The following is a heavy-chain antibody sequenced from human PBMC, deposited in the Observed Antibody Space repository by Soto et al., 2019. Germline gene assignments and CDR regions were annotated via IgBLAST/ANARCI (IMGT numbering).Heavy chain of an antibody. CDR2: ISGSGGST. CDR1: GFTFSSYA. V-gene: IGHV3-23*01. CDR3: ATKKYYDILTGYLAYYYYYMDV. D-gene: IGHD3-9*01. J-gene: IGHJ6*03. Sequence: EVQLLESGGGLVQPGGSLRLSCAASGFTFSSYAMSWVRQAPGKGLEWVSAISGSGGSTYYADSVKGRFTISRDNSKNTPYLQMNSLRAEDTAVYYCATKKYYDILTGYLAYYYYYMDVWGKGTTVTVSS.